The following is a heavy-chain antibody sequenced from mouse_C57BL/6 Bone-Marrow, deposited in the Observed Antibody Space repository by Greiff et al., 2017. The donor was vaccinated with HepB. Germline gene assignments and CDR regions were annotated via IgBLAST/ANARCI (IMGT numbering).Heavy chain of an antibody. J-gene: IGHJ1*03. D-gene: IGHD2-4*01. Sequence: VQVVESGPELVKPGASVKISCKASGYAFSSSWMNWVKQRPGKGLEWIGRIYPGDGDTNYNGKFKGKATLTADKSSSTAYMQLSSLTSEDSAVYFCAGGLRRSYWYFDVWGTGTTVTVSS. V-gene: IGHV1-82*01. CDR1: GYAFSSSW. CDR2: IYPGDGDT. CDR3: AGGLRRSYWYFDV.